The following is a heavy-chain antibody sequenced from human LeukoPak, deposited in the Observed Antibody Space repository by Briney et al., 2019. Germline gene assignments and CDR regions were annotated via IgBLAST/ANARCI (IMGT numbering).Heavy chain of an antibody. CDR2: IISSGTTK. D-gene: IGHD4-17*01. CDR3: AREPGPTVTTHLGGAFDI. J-gene: IGHJ3*02. Sequence: GGSLRLSCAASGFTFSSYEMNWVRQAPGKGLEWVSYIISSGTTKYYADSVKGRFTISRDNAKNSLYLQMNSLRAEDTAVYYCAREPGPTVTTHLGGAFDIWGQGTMVTVSS. CDR1: GFTFSSYE. V-gene: IGHV3-48*03.